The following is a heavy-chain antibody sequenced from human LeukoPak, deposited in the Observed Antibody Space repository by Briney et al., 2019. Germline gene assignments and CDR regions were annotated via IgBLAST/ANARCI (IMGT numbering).Heavy chain of an antibody. Sequence: EASVKVSCKASGYIFTSCYMHWVRQAPGQVLEWMGIIDPSSGTTTYAQKFQGRVTMTRDTSTSTVNMGLSSLRSEDTAVYYCARDLGVGYSGYLLPDYWGQGTLVTVSS. CDR1: GYIFTSCY. D-gene: IGHD3-3*01. CDR2: IDPSSGTT. CDR3: ARDLGVGYSGYLLPDY. V-gene: IGHV1-46*01. J-gene: IGHJ4*02.